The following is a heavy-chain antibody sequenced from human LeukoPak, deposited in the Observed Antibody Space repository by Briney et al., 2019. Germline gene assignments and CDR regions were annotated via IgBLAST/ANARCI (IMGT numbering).Heavy chain of an antibody. J-gene: IGHJ4*02. CDR1: GFTFSSYE. D-gene: IGHD6-19*01. CDR3: ASHSSGWSD. V-gene: IGHV3-48*03. Sequence: GGSLRLSCAASGFTFSSYEMNWVRQAPGKGLEWVSYISSSGSTIYYADSVKGRFTISRDNAKNSLYLQMNSLRAEDAAVYYCASHSSGWSDWGQGTLVTVSS. CDR2: ISSSGSTI.